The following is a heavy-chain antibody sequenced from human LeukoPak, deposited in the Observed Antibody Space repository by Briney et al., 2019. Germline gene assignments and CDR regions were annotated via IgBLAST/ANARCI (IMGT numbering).Heavy chain of an antibody. D-gene: IGHD1-14*01. CDR3: ARQPGPWSDAFDT. CDR1: GGSFSGYY. V-gene: IGHV4-34*01. Sequence: SETLSLTCAVYGGSFSGYYWSWIRQPPGKGLEWIGEINHSGSTNYNPSLKSRVTISVDTSKNQFSLKLSSVTAADTAVYYCARQPGPWSDAFDTWGQGTMVTVSS. CDR2: INHSGST. J-gene: IGHJ3*02.